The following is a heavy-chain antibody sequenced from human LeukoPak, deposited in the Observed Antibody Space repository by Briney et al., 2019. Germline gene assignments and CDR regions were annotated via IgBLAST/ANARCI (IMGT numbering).Heavy chain of an antibody. CDR1: GFTFSRHS. D-gene: IGHD3-16*01. CDR2: ISGDSVNI. CDR3: VREYLGFEY. Sequence: GGSLRLSCAASGFTFSRHSMNWVRQAPGKGLEWVSFISGDSVNIYYTGSVKGRFTISRDNARNSLYLQMNSLRVEDTAVYYWVREYLGFEYWGQGTLVTVSS. V-gene: IGHV3-21*01. J-gene: IGHJ4*02.